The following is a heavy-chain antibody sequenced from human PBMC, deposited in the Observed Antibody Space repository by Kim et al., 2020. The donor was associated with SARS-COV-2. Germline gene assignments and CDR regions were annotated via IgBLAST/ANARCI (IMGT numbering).Heavy chain of an antibody. CDR2: FYTSGGT. CDR3: ARESNYYDMYF. V-gene: IGHV4-4*07. Sequence: SETLSLTCIVSGDSISTYYLSWIRQPAGKGLEWIGRFYTSGGTNYNPALKSRGTMSVDTSKNHFSLMLISVTAADTAVYYCARESNYYDMYFWGEGATV. J-gene: IGHJ6*02. D-gene: IGHD6-6*01. CDR1: GDSISTYY.